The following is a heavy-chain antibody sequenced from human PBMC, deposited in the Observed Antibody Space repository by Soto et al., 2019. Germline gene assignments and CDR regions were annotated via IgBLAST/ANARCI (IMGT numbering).Heavy chain of an antibody. CDR1: GASLRSGSYY. V-gene: IGHV4-61*01. D-gene: IGHD3-10*01. CDR2: ISHSGRT. J-gene: IGHJ4*02. Sequence: QVQLQESGPGLVKPSETLSLLCTVSGASLRSGSYYWSWIRQPPGKGLEWIGYISHSGRTNYDPSLKSRLTMSVDTSQNQFSLQLNSVTAADTAVYYCSYGSSFDYWGQGTLVTVSS. CDR3: SYGSSFDY.